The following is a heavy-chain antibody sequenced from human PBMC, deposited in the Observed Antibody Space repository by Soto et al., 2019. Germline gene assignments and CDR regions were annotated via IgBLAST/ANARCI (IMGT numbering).Heavy chain of an antibody. J-gene: IGHJ4*02. D-gene: IGHD3-16*01. Sequence: GGSLRLSCATSGFTFSSYSMNWVRQAPGKGLEWVSSISSSSSYIYYADSVKGRFTISRDNAKNSLYLQMNSLRAEDTAVYYCARGGPRRDFDFWGQGTLATVSS. CDR3: ARGGPRRDFDF. CDR2: ISSSSSYI. CDR1: GFTFSSYS. V-gene: IGHV3-21*01.